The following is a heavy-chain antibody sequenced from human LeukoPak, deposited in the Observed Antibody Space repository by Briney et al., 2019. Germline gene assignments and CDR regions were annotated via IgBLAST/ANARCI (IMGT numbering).Heavy chain of an antibody. J-gene: IGHJ4*02. V-gene: IGHV1-8*03. CDR3: ARVQIYGDYYFDY. Sequence: ASVTVSCNASGYTFTSYDINWVRQATGQGLEWMGWMNPNSVNTGYAKKFQGRVTITRNTAISPGYMELSSLRSEDTAVCYCARVQIYGDYYFDYWGQGTLVTVSS. CDR2: MNPNSVNT. CDR1: GYTFTSYD. D-gene: IGHD4-17*01.